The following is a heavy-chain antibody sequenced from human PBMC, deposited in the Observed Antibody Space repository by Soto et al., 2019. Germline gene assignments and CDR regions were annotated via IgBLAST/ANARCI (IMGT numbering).Heavy chain of an antibody. D-gene: IGHD2-21*02. CDR2: IKSDGSSI. CDR1: GFTFSSYW. CDR3: AKWVVVTRGYYYSGMDV. Sequence: GGSLRLSCAASGFTFSSYWMHWVRQAPGEGLVWVSRIKSDGSSITYADSVKGRFTISRDNAKNTLYLQMNSLRAEDTAVYYCAKWVVVTRGYYYSGMDVWGQGTTVTVSS. J-gene: IGHJ6*02. V-gene: IGHV3-74*01.